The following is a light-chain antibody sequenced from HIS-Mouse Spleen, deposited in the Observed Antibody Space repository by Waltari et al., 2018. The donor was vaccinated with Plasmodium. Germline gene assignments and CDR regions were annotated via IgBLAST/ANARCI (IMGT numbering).Light chain of an antibody. V-gene: IGKV1D-13*01. CDR3: QQFKKYPAIT. CDR1: QGISSA. Sequence: AIQLTQSPSSLSASVGDRVTITCRASQGISSALAWYQQKPGQAPKVLIDEASSLERGVTARFSGSGSGTDVSLTISSLQPEDCATDYCQQFKKYPAITGGQGTRLEIK. CDR2: EAS. J-gene: IGKJ5*01.